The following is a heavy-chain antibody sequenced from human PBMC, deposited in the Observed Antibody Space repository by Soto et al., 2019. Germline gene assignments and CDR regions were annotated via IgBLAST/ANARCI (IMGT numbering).Heavy chain of an antibody. CDR2: ISGSGRII. CDR3: ARVLGDYLYSPYPAY. Sequence: QVQLVESGGGVVKPGGSLRLSCVASGFTFSDYFMSWIRQTPGKGLEWVSYISGSGRIISYAVSMKGRFTISRDNTKNSLYLQLNSLTAEDTALYYCARVLGDYLYSPYPAYWGQGTLVTVSS. V-gene: IGHV3-11*01. D-gene: IGHD4-17*01. J-gene: IGHJ4*02. CDR1: GFTFSDYF.